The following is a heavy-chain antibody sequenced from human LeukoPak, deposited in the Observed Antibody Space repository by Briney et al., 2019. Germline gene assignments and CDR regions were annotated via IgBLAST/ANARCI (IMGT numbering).Heavy chain of an antibody. CDR1: GFTFSSYA. Sequence: PGGSLRLSCAASGFTFSSYAMSWIRQAPGKGLEWISAISGSGGSTYYAASVKGRFTISRDNSKNTLYLQMNSLRAEDTAVYYCAKDGDGYNSHFDYWGQGTLVTVSS. J-gene: IGHJ4*02. D-gene: IGHD5-24*01. CDR2: ISGSGGST. CDR3: AKDGDGYNSHFDY. V-gene: IGHV3-23*01.